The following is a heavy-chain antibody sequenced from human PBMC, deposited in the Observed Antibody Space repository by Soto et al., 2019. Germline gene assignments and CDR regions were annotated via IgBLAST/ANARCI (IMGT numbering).Heavy chain of an antibody. V-gene: IGHV1-18*01. CDR2: ISGDSVNT. Sequence: ASVKVSCKASGYNFTTYGISWVRQAPGQGLEWMGWISGDSVNTKSAPKLQDRITMTTDTSAGTAYMELRRLRSDDTAVYFCAREGQHQAQETYYYFYGMDIWGQGTTVTVSS. CDR3: AREGQHQAQETYYYFYGMDI. CDR1: GYNFTTYG. D-gene: IGHD6-13*01. J-gene: IGHJ6*01.